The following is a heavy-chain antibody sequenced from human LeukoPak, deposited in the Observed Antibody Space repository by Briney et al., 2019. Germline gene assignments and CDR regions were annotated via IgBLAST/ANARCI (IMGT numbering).Heavy chain of an antibody. CDR2: ISSSGGSI. CDR3: ARERRDSVDY. CDR1: GFTFSSYE. J-gene: IGHJ4*02. D-gene: IGHD2-21*01. V-gene: IGHV3-48*03. Sequence: GGSLRLSCAASGFTFSSYEMNWVRQAPGKGLEWVSYISSSGGSIYYADSVKGRFTISRDNTKNSLYLQMNSLRAEDTAFYYCARERRDSVDYWGQGTLVTVSS.